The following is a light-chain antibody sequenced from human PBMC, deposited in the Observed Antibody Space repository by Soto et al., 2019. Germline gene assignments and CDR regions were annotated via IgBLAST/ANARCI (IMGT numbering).Light chain of an antibody. Sequence: QSVLTQPASVSGSPGQSITISCTGTTSDIGGHKYVSWYQQHPDKAPKVLIFEVSNRPSGISDRFSGSKSGNTASLTISGLQAEDEADYYCASYTSSSTSVIFGRGTKLTVL. CDR1: TSDIGGHKY. V-gene: IGLV2-14*01. J-gene: IGLJ2*01. CDR3: ASYTSSSTSVI. CDR2: EVS.